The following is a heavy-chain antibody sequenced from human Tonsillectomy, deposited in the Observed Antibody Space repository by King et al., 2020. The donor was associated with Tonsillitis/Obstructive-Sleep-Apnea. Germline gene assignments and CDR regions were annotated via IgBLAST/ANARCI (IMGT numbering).Heavy chain of an antibody. Sequence: QLVQSGGGLVKPGGSLRLSCAASGFTFSRNTMNWVRQAPGKGLEWVSSISSSGSYIYYVDSVKGRFTISRDNAKNSLYLQMNSLRAEDTAVYYCARDQEGYSGYDSNAFDIWGQGKMVTVSS. V-gene: IGHV3-21*01. CDR2: ISSSGSYI. CDR3: ARDQEGYSGYDSNAFDI. CDR1: GFTFSRNT. J-gene: IGHJ3*02. D-gene: IGHD5-12*01.